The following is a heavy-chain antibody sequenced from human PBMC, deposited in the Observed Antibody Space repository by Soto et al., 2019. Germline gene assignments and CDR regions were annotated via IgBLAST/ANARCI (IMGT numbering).Heavy chain of an antibody. CDR3: ARDGQVHGSIPWY. J-gene: IGHJ4*02. D-gene: IGHD6-13*01. V-gene: IGHV3-7*01. Sequence: EVQLVESGGGLVQPGGSLRLSCEVSGFTFSNYWMRWVRQAPGKGLEWVANIKQDGSEKQYVDSVKGRFTISRDNAKNSLFLQMDSLRAEDTALYYCARDGQVHGSIPWYWGQGTLVTVSS. CDR1: GFTFSNYW. CDR2: IKQDGSEK.